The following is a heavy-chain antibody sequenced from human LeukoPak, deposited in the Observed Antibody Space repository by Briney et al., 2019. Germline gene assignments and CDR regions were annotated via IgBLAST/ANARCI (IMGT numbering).Heavy chain of an antibody. CDR1: GGSFSGYY. CDR2: INHSGST. Sequence: SETLSLTCPVYGGSFSGYYWSWIRQPPGKGLEWIGEINHSGSTNYNPSLKSRVTISVDTAKNQFSLKLSSVTAADTAVYYCASARITMVRGVIRRYYFDYWGQGTLVTVSS. D-gene: IGHD3-10*01. J-gene: IGHJ4*02. CDR3: ASARITMVRGVIRRYYFDY. V-gene: IGHV4-34*01.